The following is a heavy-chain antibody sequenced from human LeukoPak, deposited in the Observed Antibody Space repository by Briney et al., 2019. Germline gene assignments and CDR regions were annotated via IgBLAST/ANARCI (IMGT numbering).Heavy chain of an antibody. CDR3: ARDSSREAGSIVDF. Sequence: GASVKVSCKASGYXFTSYGISWVRQAPGQGLEWMGWISGYNGNTNYAQKLQGRVTMTTDTSTSTAYMELRSLRSDDTAVYYCARDSSREAGSIVDFWGQGTLVTVSS. D-gene: IGHD1-26*01. J-gene: IGHJ4*02. V-gene: IGHV1-18*01. CDR2: ISGYNGNT. CDR1: GYXFTSYG.